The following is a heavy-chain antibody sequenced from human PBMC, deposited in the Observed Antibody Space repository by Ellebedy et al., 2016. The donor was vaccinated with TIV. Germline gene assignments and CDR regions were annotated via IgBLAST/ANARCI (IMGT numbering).Heavy chain of an antibody. J-gene: IGHJ3*02. CDR1: GYTFTGYY. CDR2: INPNSGGT. V-gene: IGHV1-2*04. CDR3: AIATDTAMVKDAFDI. D-gene: IGHD5-18*01. Sequence: AASVKVSCKASGYTFTGYYMHWVRQAPGQGLEWMGWINPNSGGTNYAQKFQGWVTMTRDTSISTAYMELSRLRSDDTAVYYCAIATDTAMVKDAFDIWGQGTMVTVFS.